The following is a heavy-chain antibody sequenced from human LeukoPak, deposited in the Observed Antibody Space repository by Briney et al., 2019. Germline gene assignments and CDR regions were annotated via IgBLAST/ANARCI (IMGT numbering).Heavy chain of an antibody. J-gene: IGHJ2*01. CDR2: ISYDGSNK. CDR3: ARDTYRFFDL. V-gene: IGHV3-30*03. Sequence: GGSLRLSCAASGLIFSSYGMHWVRQAPGKGLEWVAVISYDGSNKYYADSVKGRFTISRDNSKNTLYLQMNSLRAEDTAVYYCARDTYRFFDLWGRGTLVTVSS. D-gene: IGHD3-3*01. CDR1: GLIFSSYG.